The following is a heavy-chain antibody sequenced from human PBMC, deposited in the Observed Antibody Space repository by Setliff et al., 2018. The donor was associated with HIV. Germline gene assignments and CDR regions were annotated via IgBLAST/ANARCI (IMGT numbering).Heavy chain of an antibody. Sequence: SETLSLTCNVSDDSFSTNYWSWVRQPPGKGLEWIGYIYASGSTNYNPSLKSRVTISVDTSKNQFSLKLSSATAADTAVYYCARDRHSSGLGSYGPWGPGILVTVSS. V-gene: IGHV4-59*12. D-gene: IGHD3-10*01. J-gene: IGHJ5*02. CDR3: ARDRHSSGLGSYGP. CDR2: IYASGST. CDR1: DDSFSTNY.